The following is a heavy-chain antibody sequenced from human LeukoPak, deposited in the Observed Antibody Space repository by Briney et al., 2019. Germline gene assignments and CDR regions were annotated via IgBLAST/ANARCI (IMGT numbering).Heavy chain of an antibody. CDR1: GFTFSSYW. J-gene: IGHJ4*02. D-gene: IGHD2/OR15-2a*01. Sequence: GGSLRLSCAASGFTFSSYWMHWVRQAPGKGLVWVSRINSGGSSTSYADSVKGRFTISRDNAKNTLYLQMNSLRAEDTAVYYCASSPSREYGAEFDYWGQGTLVTVSS. V-gene: IGHV3-74*01. CDR3: ASSPSREYGAEFDY. CDR2: INSGGSST.